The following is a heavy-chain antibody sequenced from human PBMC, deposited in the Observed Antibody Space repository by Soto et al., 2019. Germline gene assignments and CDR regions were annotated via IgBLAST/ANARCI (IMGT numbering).Heavy chain of an antibody. Sequence: PSQTLSLTCAISGDSVSSNSAAWNWIRQSPSRGLEWLGRTYYRSKWYNDYAVSVKSRITINPDTSKNQFSLQLNSVTPEDTAAYYCARGKRLVGKGGYYYYGMDVWGQGTTVTV. CDR3: ARGKRLVGKGGYYYYGMDV. CDR1: GDSVSSNSAA. J-gene: IGHJ6*02. CDR2: TYYRSKWYN. D-gene: IGHD6-6*01. V-gene: IGHV6-1*01.